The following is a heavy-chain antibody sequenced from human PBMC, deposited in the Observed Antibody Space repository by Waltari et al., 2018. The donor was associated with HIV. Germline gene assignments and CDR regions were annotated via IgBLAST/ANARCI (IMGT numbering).Heavy chain of an antibody. CDR1: GITFDDYA. CDR2: ISWNSGDI. J-gene: IGHJ6*02. Sequence: EVQLVESGGGSVQPGRSLRLSCKDSGITFDDYAMPWVRQPPGKGLEWVSGISWNSGDIAYADSVKGRFTISRDNTKNSLFLQMNSVRVEDTALYYCVKDGASTIFGVLNGMDVWGQGTTVTVSS. CDR3: VKDGASTIFGVLNGMDV. V-gene: IGHV3-9*01. D-gene: IGHD3-3*01.